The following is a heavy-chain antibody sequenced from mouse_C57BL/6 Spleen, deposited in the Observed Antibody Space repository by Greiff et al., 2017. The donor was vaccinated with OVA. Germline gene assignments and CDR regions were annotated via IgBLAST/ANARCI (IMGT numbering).Heavy chain of an antibody. V-gene: IGHV1-61*01. Sequence: VQLQQPGAELVRPGSSVKLSCKASGYTFTSYWMDWVKQRPGQGLEWIGNIYPSDSETHYNQKFKDKATLTVDKSSSTAYMQLSSLTSEDSAVYYCAIITTVVAHFDYWGQGTTLTVSS. J-gene: IGHJ2*01. CDR1: GYTFTSYW. CDR2: IYPSDSET. D-gene: IGHD1-1*01. CDR3: AIITTVVAHFDY.